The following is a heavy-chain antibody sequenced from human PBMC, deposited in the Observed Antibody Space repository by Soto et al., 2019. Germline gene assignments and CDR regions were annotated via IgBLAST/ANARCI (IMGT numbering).Heavy chain of an antibody. D-gene: IGHD3-22*01. CDR2: ISYDGSNK. CDR1: GFTFSSYA. V-gene: IGHV3-30-3*01. Sequence: LRLSCAASGFTFSSYAMHWVRQAPGKGLEWVAVISYDGSNKYYADSVKGRFTISRDNSKNTLYLQMNSLRAEDTAVYYCARDRSYYDSSGYPRGFDYWGQGTLVTVS. J-gene: IGHJ4*02. CDR3: ARDRSYYDSSGYPRGFDY.